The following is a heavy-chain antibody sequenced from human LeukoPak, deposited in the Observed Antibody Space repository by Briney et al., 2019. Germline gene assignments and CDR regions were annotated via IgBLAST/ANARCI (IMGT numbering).Heavy chain of an antibody. CDR2: ISTTSHNI. V-gene: IGHV3-21*04. D-gene: IGHD6-19*01. Sequence: PGGSLRLSCSASGFIFSSNSMSWVRQAPGKGLEWVSSISTTSHNIYYADSVKGRFTISRDNAKKALYLQMNSLRAEDTAVYFCARDGVVGVAGTGGWLDPWGQGTLVTVSS. CDR3: ARDGVVGVAGTGGWLDP. CDR1: GFIFSSNS. J-gene: IGHJ5*01.